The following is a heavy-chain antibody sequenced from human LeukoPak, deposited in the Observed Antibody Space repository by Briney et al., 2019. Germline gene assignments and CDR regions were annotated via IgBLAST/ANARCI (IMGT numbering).Heavy chain of an antibody. J-gene: IGHJ5*02. V-gene: IGHV1-46*01. CDR1: GDTFTRNW. Sequence: ASVKVSCKTSGDTFTRNWMPWVRQGPGQGLEWMGVINPNGDYTMYAQKFQGRVTVTRDMSSRTDYMELGSLRSDDTAVYYCARDHSIDDKSWWLDPWGQGTLVIVSS. D-gene: IGHD1-1*01. CDR2: INPNGDYT. CDR3: ARDHSIDDKSWWLDP.